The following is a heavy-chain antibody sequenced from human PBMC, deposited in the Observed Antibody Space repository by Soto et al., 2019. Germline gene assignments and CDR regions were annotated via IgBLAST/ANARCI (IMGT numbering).Heavy chain of an antibody. J-gene: IGHJ4*02. D-gene: IGHD3-3*01. CDR3: ARALDFWSAYFDY. CDR2: TPSDGTHNK. Sequence: GGSLRLSCAASGFTFSSYVMHWVRQAPGKGLEWVALTPSDGTHNKQYADSVKGRFTISRDNSKNTLYLQMNSLRTEDTAVYYCARALDFWSAYFDYWGQGSLVTVSS. CDR1: GFTFSSYV. V-gene: IGHV3-30*03.